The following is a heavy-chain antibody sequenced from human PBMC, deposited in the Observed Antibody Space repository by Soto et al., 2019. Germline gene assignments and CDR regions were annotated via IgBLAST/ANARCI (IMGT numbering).Heavy chain of an antibody. V-gene: IGHV3-53*01. J-gene: IGHJ3*01. CDR2: LYDVDGS. CDR3: ATWHEREHAFDV. Sequence: DVQLVESGGGLIQPGESLRLSCAAFGLTISGKKYVAWVRQAPGKVLEWVSALYDVDGSFYADSVTGRFTTSSDSSKTTVYLQMNALRPDDTAVYYCATWHEREHAFDVWGQGTTVTISS. CDR1: GLTISGKKY. D-gene: IGHD1-1*01.